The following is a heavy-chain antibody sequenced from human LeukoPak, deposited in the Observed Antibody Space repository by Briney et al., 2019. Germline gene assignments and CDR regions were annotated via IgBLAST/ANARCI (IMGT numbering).Heavy chain of an antibody. J-gene: IGHJ4*02. Sequence: GGSLRLSCAASRLTFTSYTMTWVRQAPGKGLVWVSRINTDGSRTTYADSVKGRFTISRDNAKNTLYLQMNSLRAEDTAVYYCARAEKTSYDFWSGHFPDYWGQGTLVTVSS. D-gene: IGHD3-3*01. CDR2: INTDGSRT. CDR1: RLTFTSYT. CDR3: ARAEKTSYDFWSGHFPDY. V-gene: IGHV3-74*01.